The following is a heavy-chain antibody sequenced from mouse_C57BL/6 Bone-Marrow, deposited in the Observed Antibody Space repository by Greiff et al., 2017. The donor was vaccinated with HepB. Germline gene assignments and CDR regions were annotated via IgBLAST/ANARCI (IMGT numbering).Heavy chain of an antibody. J-gene: IGHJ2*01. Sequence: VQRVESGAELVRPGASVTLSCKASGYTFTDYEMHWVKQTPVHGLEWIGAIDPETGGTAYNQKFKGKAILTADKSSSTAYMELRSLTSEDSAVYYCTRGDYGHFDYWGQGTTLTVSS. CDR1: GYTFTDYE. CDR3: TRGDYGHFDY. CDR2: IDPETGGT. V-gene: IGHV1-15*01. D-gene: IGHD1-1*01.